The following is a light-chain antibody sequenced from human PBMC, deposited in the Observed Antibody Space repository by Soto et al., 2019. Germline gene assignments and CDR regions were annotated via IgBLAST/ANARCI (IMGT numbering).Light chain of an antibody. CDR1: NSNIGSNP. J-gene: IGLJ2*01. CDR3: ATWDDSLNAVI. CDR2: SNN. Sequence: QSVLTQPPSASGTPGQRVTISCSGSNSNIGSNPVHWYQQLPGTSPKILIYSNNERPSGVPDRFSGSKSGTSASLAISGLQSEDEAHYYCATWDDSLNAVIFDGGTKLTVL. V-gene: IGLV1-44*01.